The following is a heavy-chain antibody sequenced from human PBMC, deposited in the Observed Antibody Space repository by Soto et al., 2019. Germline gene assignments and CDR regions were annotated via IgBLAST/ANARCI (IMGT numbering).Heavy chain of an antibody. V-gene: IGHV1-2*02. Sequence: ASVKVSCKASGYTFTGYYMHWVRQAPGQGLEWMRWINPNSGGTNYAQKFQGRVTMTRDTSISTAYMELSRLRSDDTAVYYCARMRTGYSSRWEGMDVWGQGTTVTVSS. J-gene: IGHJ6*02. D-gene: IGHD6-13*01. CDR3: ARMRTGYSSRWEGMDV. CDR1: GYTFTGYY. CDR2: INPNSGGT.